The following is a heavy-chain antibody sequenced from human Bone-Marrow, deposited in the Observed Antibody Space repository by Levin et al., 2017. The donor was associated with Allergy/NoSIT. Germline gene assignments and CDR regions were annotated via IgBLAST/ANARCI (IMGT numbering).Heavy chain of an antibody. Sequence: GGSLRLSCAASGFTFSSYGMHWVRQAPGKGLEWVAAISHDGSNKYYRDSVKGRFTISRDNSRNTLFLEMNSLRGEDTAVYYCARGKYIVDELAPGIDYWGQGTLVTVSS. J-gene: IGHJ4*02. CDR3: ARGKYIVDELAPGIDY. CDR2: ISHDGSNK. V-gene: IGHV3-30-3*01. D-gene: IGHD5-24*01. CDR1: GFTFSSYG.